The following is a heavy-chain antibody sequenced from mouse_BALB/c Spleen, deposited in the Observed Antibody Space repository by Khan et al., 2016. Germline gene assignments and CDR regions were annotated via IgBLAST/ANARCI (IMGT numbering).Heavy chain of an antibody. CDR2: ISYSGST. D-gene: IGHD2-10*02. CDR3: ARTSSIKY. J-gene: IGHJ2*01. Sequence: EVQLQESGPGLVKPSQSLSLTCTVTGYSITSGYGWKWIRQFPGNKLEWMGYISYSGSTNYNPSLKGRISITRDTSKNQFFLQLNSVTTEDTATYYCARTSSIKYWGQGTTLTVSS. V-gene: IGHV3-2*02. CDR1: GYSITSGYG.